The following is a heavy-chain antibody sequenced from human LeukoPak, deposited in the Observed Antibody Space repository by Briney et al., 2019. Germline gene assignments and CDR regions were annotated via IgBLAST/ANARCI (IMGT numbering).Heavy chain of an antibody. D-gene: IGHD3-3*01. CDR2: ISGSGGST. Sequence: PGGSLRLSCAASGFTFSSYAMSWVRQAPGKGLEWVSAISGSGGSTYYADSVKGRFTISRDNSKNTLYLQMNSLRAEDTAVYYCAKGHDFWSGYSPAVHWGQGTLVTVSS. J-gene: IGHJ4*02. CDR1: GFTFSSYA. CDR3: AKGHDFWSGYSPAVH. V-gene: IGHV3-23*01.